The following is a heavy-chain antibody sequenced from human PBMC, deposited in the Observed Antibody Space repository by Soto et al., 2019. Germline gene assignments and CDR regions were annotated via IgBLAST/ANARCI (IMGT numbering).Heavy chain of an antibody. CDR2: IYTSGST. Sequence: SETLSLTCTVSGGSISSYYWSWIRQPAGNGLEWIGRIYTSGSTNYNPSLKSRVTMSVDTSKNQFSLQLNSVTPEDTAVYYCTRDLFGITGTTTLNYYYYGMDVWGQGTTVTVSS. J-gene: IGHJ6*02. D-gene: IGHD1-7*01. CDR1: GGSISSYY. CDR3: TRDLFGITGTTTLNYYYYGMDV. V-gene: IGHV4-4*07.